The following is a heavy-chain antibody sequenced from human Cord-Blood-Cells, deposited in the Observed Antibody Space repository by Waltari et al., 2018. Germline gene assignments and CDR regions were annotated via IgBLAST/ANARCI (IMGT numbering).Heavy chain of an antibody. J-gene: IGHJ3*02. D-gene: IGHD2-21*02. CDR1: GGTFSSYA. CDR3: AREVGHIVVVTAAVGAFDI. V-gene: IGHV1-69*01. CDR2: IIPIFGTA. Sequence: QVQLVQSGAEVKKPGSSVKVSCKASGGTFSSYAISWVRQASGQGLEWMGGIIPIFGTANYAQKFQGRVTITADESTSTAYMELSSLRSEDTAVYYCAREVGHIVVVTAAVGAFDIWGQGTMVTVSS.